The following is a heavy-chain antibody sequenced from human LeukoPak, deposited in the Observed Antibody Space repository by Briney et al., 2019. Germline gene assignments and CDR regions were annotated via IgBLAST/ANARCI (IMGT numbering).Heavy chain of an antibody. J-gene: IGHJ3*02. V-gene: IGHV5-51*01. Sequence: AGESLKISCKGSGYSFTSYWIGWVRQMPGKGLEWMGIIYPGDSDTRYSPSFQGQVTISADKSISTAYLQWSSLKASDTAMYYCARPGIAADDGKDAFDIWGQGTMVTVSS. CDR1: GYSFTSYW. D-gene: IGHD6-13*01. CDR3: ARPGIAADDGKDAFDI. CDR2: IYPGDSDT.